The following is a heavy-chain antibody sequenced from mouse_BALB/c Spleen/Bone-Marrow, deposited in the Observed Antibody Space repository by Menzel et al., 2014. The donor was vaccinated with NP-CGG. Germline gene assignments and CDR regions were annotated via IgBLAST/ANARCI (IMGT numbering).Heavy chain of an antibody. D-gene: IGHD2-14*01. V-gene: IGHV1S135*01. Sequence: VQLQQPGPELVKPGASVKVSCKASGYAFTNYNMNWVKQSHGKSLEWIGYIDPYSGGTNYNQKFTGKATLTVDKSSSPAYMHPNSLTSEDSAVYYISRGVLAYFDYWGQGTPLTVSS. CDR1: GYAFTNYN. J-gene: IGHJ2*01. CDR3: SRGVLAYFDY. CDR2: IDPYSGGT.